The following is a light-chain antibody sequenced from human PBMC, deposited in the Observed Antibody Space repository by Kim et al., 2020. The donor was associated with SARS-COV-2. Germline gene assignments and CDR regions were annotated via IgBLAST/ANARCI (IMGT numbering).Light chain of an antibody. J-gene: IGLJ1*01. V-gene: IGLV3-21*03. CDR3: QVWDTPSDHYV. Sequence: APGKTATITCGGNNTGSKSVQWDQQKPGQAPVLVIYDDRDRPSGIPERFSGSNSGNTATLTISRVEAGDEADYFCQVWDTPSDHYVFATGTKVTVL. CDR1: NTGSKS. CDR2: DDR.